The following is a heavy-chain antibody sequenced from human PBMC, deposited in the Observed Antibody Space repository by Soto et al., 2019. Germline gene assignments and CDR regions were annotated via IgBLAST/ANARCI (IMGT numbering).Heavy chain of an antibody. CDR3: ARLRAATGVDY. V-gene: IGHV4-59*08. D-gene: IGHD2-15*01. CDR2: IYYSGST. CDR1: GGSISSYY. Sequence: SETLPLTCTVSGGSISSYYWSWIRQPPGKGLEWIGYIYYSGSTNYNPSLKSRVTISVGTSKNQFSLKLSSVTAADTAVYYCARLRAATGVDYWGQGTLVTVSS. J-gene: IGHJ4*02.